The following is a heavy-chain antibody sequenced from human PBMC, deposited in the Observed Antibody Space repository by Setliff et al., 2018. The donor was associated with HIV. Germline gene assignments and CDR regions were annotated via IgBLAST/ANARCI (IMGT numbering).Heavy chain of an antibody. J-gene: IGHJ4*02. CDR3: ARAEGDAYNSLPYFDS. Sequence: SETLSLTCTVSGGSISSGDYYWSWVRQPPGKGLEWIGFVYSTGSINYSPSFRGRLTISLDTSENQFSLHLTSVTAADTAVYYCARAEGDAYNSLPYFDSWGPGALVTVSS. V-gene: IGHV4-61*08. CDR1: GGSISSGDYY. D-gene: IGHD1-1*01. CDR2: VYSTGSI.